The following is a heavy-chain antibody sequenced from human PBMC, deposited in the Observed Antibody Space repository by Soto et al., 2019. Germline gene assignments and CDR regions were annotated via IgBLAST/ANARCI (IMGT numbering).Heavy chain of an antibody. CDR1: AFTFSTYA. J-gene: IGHJ4*02. CDR2: ISNGGDYT. Sequence: EVQLLESGGGLVQPGGSLRLSCAASAFTFSTYAMSWVRQAPGQGLEWVSAISNGGDYTFYADSVKGRFSVSRDNSKNTLYLQMNSLRAEDTALYYCAKESRGGDYYVAGAFDSWGQGTLVTVSS. D-gene: IGHD2-21*02. V-gene: IGHV3-23*01. CDR3: AKESRGGDYYVAGAFDS.